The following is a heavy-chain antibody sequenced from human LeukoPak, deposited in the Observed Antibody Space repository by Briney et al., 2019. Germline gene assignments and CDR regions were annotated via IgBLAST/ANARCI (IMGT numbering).Heavy chain of an antibody. Sequence: PSETLSLTCAVYGGSFSGYYWSWIRQPPGKGLEWIGEINHSGSTNYNPSLKSRVTISVDTSKNQFSLKLSSVTAADTAVYYCARLVPGRSYFDYWGQGTLVTVSS. J-gene: IGHJ4*02. CDR2: INHSGST. CDR3: ARLVPGRSYFDY. CDR1: GGSFSGYY. V-gene: IGHV4-34*01. D-gene: IGHD6-13*01.